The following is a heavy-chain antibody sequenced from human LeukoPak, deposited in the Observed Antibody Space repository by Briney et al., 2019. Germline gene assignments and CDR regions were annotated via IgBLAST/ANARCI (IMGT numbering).Heavy chain of an antibody. CDR2: ISYSGST. CDR3: ARDRRYYDTSGTVYYDAMDV. J-gene: IGHJ6*02. CDR1: GGSMSSYY. D-gene: IGHD3-22*01. Sequence: PSETLSLTCTVSGGSMSSYYWSWTRQPPGKGLEWIGYISYSGSTNYNPSLKSRATISVDTSKNHFSLKLSSVTAADTAVYYCARDRRYYDTSGTVYYDAMDVWGQGTTVTVSS. V-gene: IGHV4-59*01.